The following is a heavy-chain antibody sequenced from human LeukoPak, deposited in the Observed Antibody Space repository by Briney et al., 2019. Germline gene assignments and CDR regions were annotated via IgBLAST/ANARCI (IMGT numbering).Heavy chain of an antibody. CDR1: GFTVSSYS. D-gene: IGHD3-3*01. CDR3: ARVYYDFWSGYYYYYYYYMDV. V-gene: IGHV3-21*01. CDR2: ISSSSSYI. J-gene: IGHJ6*03. Sequence: GGSLRLSCAASGFTVSSYSMNWVRQAPGKGLEWVSSISSSSSYIYYADSVKGRFTISRDNAKNSLYLQMNSLRAEDTAVYYCARVYYDFWSGYYYYYYYYMDVWGKGTTVTVSS.